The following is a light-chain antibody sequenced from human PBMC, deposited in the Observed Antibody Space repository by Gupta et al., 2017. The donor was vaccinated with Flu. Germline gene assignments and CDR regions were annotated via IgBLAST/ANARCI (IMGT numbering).Light chain of an antibody. V-gene: IGKV3-20*01. CDR3: QQDGTSPWT. Sequence: ENVLTQSPGALSLSPGEGATLSCRASQSVRSSYLAWYQQKPGQPPRLLIYATSNRATGIPDRFSGSGSGTDFTLTISRLEPEDFAVYFCQQDGTSPWTFGQGTKVEIK. CDR1: QSVRSSY. J-gene: IGKJ1*01. CDR2: ATS.